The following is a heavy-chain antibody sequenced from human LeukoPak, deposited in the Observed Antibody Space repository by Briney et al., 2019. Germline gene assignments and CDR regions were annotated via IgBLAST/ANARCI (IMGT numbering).Heavy chain of an antibody. CDR2: INHSGST. D-gene: IGHD6-13*01. Sequence: SETLSLTCAVYGGSLSGYYWSWIRQPPGKGLEWIGEINHSGSTNYNPSLKSRVTISVDTSKNQFSLKLSSVTAADTAVYYCARQRSGYSSSFDYWGQGTLVTVSS. V-gene: IGHV4-34*01. CDR1: GGSLSGYY. CDR3: ARQRSGYSSSFDY. J-gene: IGHJ4*02.